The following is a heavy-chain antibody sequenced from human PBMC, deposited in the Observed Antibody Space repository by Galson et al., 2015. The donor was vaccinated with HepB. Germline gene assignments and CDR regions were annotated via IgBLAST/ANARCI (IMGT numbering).Heavy chain of an antibody. CDR3: ARPLDSSRWYLFDY. J-gene: IGHJ4*02. D-gene: IGHD6-13*01. CDR1: GYNFTSYA. Sequence: SVKVSCKASGYNFTSYAIHWLRQAPGQRLEWMGWIHTVNGNPKYSQRFHGRVTITRDTSASTTYMEPSSLRSEDTAVYYCARPLDSSRWYLFDYWGQGILLTVSS. CDR2: IHTVNGNP. V-gene: IGHV1-3*04.